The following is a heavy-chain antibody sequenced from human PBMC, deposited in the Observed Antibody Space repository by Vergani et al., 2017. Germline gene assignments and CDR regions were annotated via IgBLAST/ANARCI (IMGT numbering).Heavy chain of an antibody. Sequence: EVQLVESGGGLVKPGGSLRLSCAASGFTFSNAWMSWVRQAPGKGLEWVSAISGSGGSTSYADSVKGRFTISRDNSNNTLYLQMNILRAEDTAVYYCWNGYYGSGRSSFDYWGQGTLVTVSS. CDR3: WNGYYGSGRSSFDY. V-gene: IGHV3-23*04. D-gene: IGHD3-10*01. J-gene: IGHJ4*02. CDR1: GFTFSNAW. CDR2: ISGSGGST.